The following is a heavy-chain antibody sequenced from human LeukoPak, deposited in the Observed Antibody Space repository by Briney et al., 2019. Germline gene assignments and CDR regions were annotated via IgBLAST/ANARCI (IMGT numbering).Heavy chain of an antibody. CDR3: ARHSPHVVVPAAHPLVFDY. J-gene: IGHJ4*02. CDR2: ISAYNGNT. V-gene: IGHV1-18*01. Sequence: GASVKVSCKASGYTFTSYGISWVRQAPGQGLEWMGWISAYNGNTNYAQKLQGRVTMTTDTSTITAYMELRSLRSDDTAVYYCARHSPHVVVPAAHPLVFDYWGQGPLVTVSS. D-gene: IGHD2-2*01. CDR1: GYTFTSYG.